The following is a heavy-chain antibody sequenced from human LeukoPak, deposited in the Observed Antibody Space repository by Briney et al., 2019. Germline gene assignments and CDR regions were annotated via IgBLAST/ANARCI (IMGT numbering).Heavy chain of an antibody. J-gene: IGHJ4*02. CDR3: ARAPRNSSTMLDY. CDR1: GYTFTSYW. CDR2: INPDGGST. Sequence: ASVKVSCKTSGYTFTSYWIQWVRQAPGQGLEWMGLINPDGGSTAYAHRFQGRVIMTRDTSTSTAYMDLSSLRSEDTAVYHCARAPRNSSTMLDYWGQGTLVTVSS. D-gene: IGHD1-14*01. V-gene: IGHV1-46*01.